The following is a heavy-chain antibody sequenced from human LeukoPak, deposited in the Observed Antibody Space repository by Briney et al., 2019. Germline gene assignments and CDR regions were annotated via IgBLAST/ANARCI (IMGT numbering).Heavy chain of an antibody. CDR3: ASHHPSSGYYFYYFDY. J-gene: IGHJ4*02. CDR1: GYTFTGYY. CDR2: INPNSGGT. V-gene: IGHV1-2*02. D-gene: IGHD3-22*01. Sequence: ASVKVSCKASGYTFTGYYMHWVRQAPGQGLEWMGWINPNSGGTNYAQKFQGRVTMTRDTSISTAYMELSSLRSEDTAVYYCASHHPSSGYYFYYFDYWGQGTLVTVSS.